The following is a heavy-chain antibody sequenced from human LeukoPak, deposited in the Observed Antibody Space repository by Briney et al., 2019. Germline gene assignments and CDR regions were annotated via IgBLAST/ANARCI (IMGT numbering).Heavy chain of an antibody. D-gene: IGHD6-13*01. Sequence: GASVKVSCKASGGTFSSYAISWVRQAPGQGLEWMGRIIPILGIANYAQKFQGRVTITADRSTSTAYMELSSLRSEDTAVYYCARETAAAGTGYYYGMDVWGQGTTVTVSS. CDR3: ARETAAAGTGYYYGMDV. V-gene: IGHV1-69*04. J-gene: IGHJ6*02. CDR2: IIPILGIA. CDR1: GGTFSSYA.